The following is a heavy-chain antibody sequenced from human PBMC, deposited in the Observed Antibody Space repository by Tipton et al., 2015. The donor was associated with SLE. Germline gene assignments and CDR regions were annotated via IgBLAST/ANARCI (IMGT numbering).Heavy chain of an antibody. CDR3: ARIWDYYDSSGFAFDI. V-gene: IGHV4-31*03. D-gene: IGHD3-22*01. CDR2: IYNSGGT. J-gene: IGHJ3*02. CDR1: GGSVTSGGYF. Sequence: TLSLTCTVSGGSVTSGGYFWSWIRQHPGKGLEWIGHIYNSGGTDYSPSLKSRVIISADTSKNQFSLKLSSVTAADTAVYFCARIWDYYDSSGFAFDIWGQGTMVTVSS.